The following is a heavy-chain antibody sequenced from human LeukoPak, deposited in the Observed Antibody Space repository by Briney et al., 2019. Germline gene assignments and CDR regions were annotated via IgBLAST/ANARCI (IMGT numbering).Heavy chain of an antibody. CDR1: GFTFSSYG. Sequence: PGGSLRLSCAASGFTFSSYGMHRVRQAPGKGLEWVAVIWYDGSNKYYADSVKGRFTISRDNSKNTLYLQMNSLRAEDTAVYYCARFEGEIAVAGLYYYGMDVWGQGTTVTVSS. CDR3: ARFEGEIAVAGLYYYGMDV. J-gene: IGHJ6*02. V-gene: IGHV3-33*01. CDR2: IWYDGSNK. D-gene: IGHD6-19*01.